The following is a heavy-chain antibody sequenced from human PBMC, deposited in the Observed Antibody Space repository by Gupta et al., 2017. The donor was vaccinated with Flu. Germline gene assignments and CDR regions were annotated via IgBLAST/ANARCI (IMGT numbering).Heavy chain of an antibody. V-gene: IGHV4-39*02. D-gene: IGHD2-8*01. Sequence: QLQLQESGPGLVSPSETLSLTCTVSGDPMTSSSFYWGWIRQPPGKGLEWIGSIYYTGSNYYNPFRGRRVTISVDTSKNQFSMKLSYEKVNDQAVYYCAGDCCTVYSDHSFDSWGQGTLVTVSS. J-gene: IGHJ4*02. CDR1: GDPMTSSSFY. CDR3: AGDCCTVYSDHSFDS. CDR2: IYYTGSN.